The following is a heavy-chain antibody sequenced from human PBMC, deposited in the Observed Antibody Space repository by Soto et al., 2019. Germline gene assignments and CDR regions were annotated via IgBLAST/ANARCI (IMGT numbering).Heavy chain of an antibody. CDR1: GYTFTSYG. J-gene: IGHJ4*02. CDR2: ISAYNGNT. CDR3: ALNNAGLTGPLGGYFDY. Sequence: QVQLVQSGAEVKKPGASVKVSCKASGYTFTSYGISWVRQAPGQGLEWMGWISAYNGNTNYAQKLQGRVTMTTDTSTSTAYMELRSLRSDDTAVYYCALNNAGLTGPLGGYFDYWGQGTLVTVSS. D-gene: IGHD7-27*01. V-gene: IGHV1-18*01.